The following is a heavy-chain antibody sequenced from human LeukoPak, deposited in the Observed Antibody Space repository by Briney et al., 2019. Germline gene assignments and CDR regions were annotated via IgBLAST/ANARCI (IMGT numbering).Heavy chain of an antibody. CDR3: ARDSSGNDY. Sequence: GGSLRLSCAASGFTFSTYWMRWVRQAPGKGVERMAKKKQAGNEQYSVDSVKGQFTIYRDIANNSLYLQMNSLRAKDTAVYYCARDSSGNDYWGKGTLVTVSS. CDR1: GFTFSTYW. J-gene: IGHJ4*02. V-gene: IGHV3-7*01. D-gene: IGHD3-10*01. CDR2: KKQAGNEQ.